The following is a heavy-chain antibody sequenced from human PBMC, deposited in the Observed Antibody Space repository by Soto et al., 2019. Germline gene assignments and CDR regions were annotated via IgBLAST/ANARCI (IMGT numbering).Heavy chain of an antibody. J-gene: IGHJ3*02. V-gene: IGHV2-5*01. D-gene: IGHD4-17*01. CDR2: IYWNDDK. CDR1: GLSFGTSGVG. Sequence: QITLKESGPTQVKPTQTLTLTCTASGLSFGTSGVGVGWIRQPRGEALEWLALIYWNDDKRYSPSLKSSLTITKDTSKNQVVLTMTNVDPVDTATYYCASMTTVATAAFDIWGQGTMVTVSS. CDR3: ASMTTVATAAFDI.